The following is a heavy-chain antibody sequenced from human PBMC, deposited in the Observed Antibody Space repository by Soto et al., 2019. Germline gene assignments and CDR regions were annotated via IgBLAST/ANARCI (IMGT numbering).Heavy chain of an antibody. J-gene: IGHJ6*02. Sequence: SETLSLTCAVYGGSFSGYYWSWIRQPPGKGLEWIGEINHSGSTNYNPSLKSRVTISVDTSKNQFSLKLSSVTAADTAVYYCARLTSRRYYYGMDVWGQGTTVTVSS. CDR3: ARLTSRRYYYGMDV. CDR2: INHSGST. CDR1: GGSFSGYY. V-gene: IGHV4-34*01.